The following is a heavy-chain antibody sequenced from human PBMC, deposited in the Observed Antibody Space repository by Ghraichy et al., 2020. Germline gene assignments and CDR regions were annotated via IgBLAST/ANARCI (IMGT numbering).Heavy chain of an antibody. CDR3: ARGLGIAVAGRSSNWFDP. J-gene: IGHJ5*02. CDR1: GFTFSSYW. CDR2: INSDGSST. D-gene: IGHD6-19*01. V-gene: IGHV3-74*01. Sequence: GESLNISCAASGFTFSSYWMHWVRQAPGKGLVWVSRINSDGSSTSYADSVKGRFTISRDNAKNTLYLQMNSLRAEDTAVYYCARGLGIAVAGRSSNWFDPWGQGTLVTVSS.